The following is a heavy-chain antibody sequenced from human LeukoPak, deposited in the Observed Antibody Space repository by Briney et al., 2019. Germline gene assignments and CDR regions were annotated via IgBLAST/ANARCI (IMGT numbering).Heavy chain of an antibody. V-gene: IGHV4-59*01. J-gene: IGHJ4*02. CDR3: ARTNSLGYYFDF. CDR2: IYYSGST. CDR1: GGSISSYY. Sequence: PSETLSLTCTDSGGSISSYYWSWIRQPPGKGLEWIGYIYYSGSTNYNPSIKSRVTMPVDASKNQFSLKLTAVTAADTAVYYCARTNSLGYYFDFWGQGTLVTVSS. D-gene: IGHD4-23*01.